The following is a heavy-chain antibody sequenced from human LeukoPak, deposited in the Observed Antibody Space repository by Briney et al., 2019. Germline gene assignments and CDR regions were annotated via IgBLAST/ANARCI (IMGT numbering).Heavy chain of an antibody. CDR3: ARDGSARNYYGSGSYFPYYYYYYMDV. D-gene: IGHD3-10*01. V-gene: IGHV1-2*02. Sequence: ASVKVSCKASGYTFNGYYMHWVRQAPGQGLEWMGWINPNSGGTNYAQKFQGRVNMTRDTSISTAYMELSRLRSDDTAVYYCARDGSARNYYGSGSYFPYYYYYYMDVWGKGTTVTVSS. J-gene: IGHJ6*03. CDR1: GYTFNGYY. CDR2: INPNSGGT.